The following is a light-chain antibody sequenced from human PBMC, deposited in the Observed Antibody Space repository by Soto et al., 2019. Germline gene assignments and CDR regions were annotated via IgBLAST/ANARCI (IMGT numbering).Light chain of an antibody. Sequence: DIQMTQSPSTLSASVGDRVTITCRASQSINSLLAWVQQKPGKAPEILIYKASSLESGVPSRFSGSGSGTEFTLTISSLQPDDSATYYCLQYYDYRTFGQGTKVDIK. CDR3: LQYYDYRT. CDR2: KAS. CDR1: QSINSL. V-gene: IGKV1-5*03. J-gene: IGKJ1*01.